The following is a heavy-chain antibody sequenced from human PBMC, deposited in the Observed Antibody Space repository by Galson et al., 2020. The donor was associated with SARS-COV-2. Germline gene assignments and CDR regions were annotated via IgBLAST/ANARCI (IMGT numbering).Heavy chain of an antibody. D-gene: IGHD5-18*01. Sequence: KIGESLKISCKGSGYSFTSYWISWVRQMPGKGLEWMGRIDPSDSYTNYSPSFQGHVTISADKSTSTAYLQWSSLKASDTAMYYCARRKGSGYSYVSDAFDIWGQGTMVTVSS. J-gene: IGHJ3*02. CDR2: IDPSDSYT. V-gene: IGHV5-10-1*01. CDR3: ARRKGSGYSYVSDAFDI. CDR1: GYSFTSYW.